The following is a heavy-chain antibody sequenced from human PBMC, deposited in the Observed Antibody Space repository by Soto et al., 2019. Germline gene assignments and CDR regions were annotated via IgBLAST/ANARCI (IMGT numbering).Heavy chain of an antibody. J-gene: IGHJ4*02. Sequence: QVQLQESGPGLVKPSQTLSLTCTVSGGSISSGDYYWSWIRQPPGKGLEWIGYIYYSGSTYYNPSLKRRVTISVDTSKNQFSLKLSSVTVADTAVYYCARSGVTTVTTYDYWGQGTLVTVSS. D-gene: IGHD4-17*01. CDR3: ARSGVTTVTTYDY. V-gene: IGHV4-30-4*01. CDR2: IYYSGST. CDR1: GGSISSGDYY.